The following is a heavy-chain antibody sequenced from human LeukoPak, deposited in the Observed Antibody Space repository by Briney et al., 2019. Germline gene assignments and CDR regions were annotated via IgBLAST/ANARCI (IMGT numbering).Heavy chain of an antibody. J-gene: IGHJ6*03. D-gene: IGHD4-11*01. V-gene: IGHV1-2*02. CDR1: GYTFTGYY. Sequence: GASVKVSCKTSGYTFTGYYMHWVRQAPGQGLEWMGWINPNSGGTNYAQKFQGRVTMTRDTSISTAYMELSRLRSDDTAVYYCARVGDDYSNYRYYYYYYMDVWGKGTTVTVSS. CDR3: ARVGDDYSNYRYYYYYYMDV. CDR2: INPNSGGT.